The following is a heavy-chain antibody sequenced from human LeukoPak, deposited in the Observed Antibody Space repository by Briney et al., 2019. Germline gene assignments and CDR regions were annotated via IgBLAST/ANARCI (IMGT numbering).Heavy chain of an antibody. CDR3: ARVKTHGGNRWIDY. CDR2: ISSSGSTI. J-gene: IGHJ4*02. CDR1: GFTFSDYY. Sequence: AGGSLRLSCAASGFTFSDYYMSWIRQAAGEGLEWVSYISSSGSTIYYADSVKGRFTISRDNAKNSLCLQMNSLRAEDTAVYYCARVKTHGGNRWIDYWGQGTLVTVSS. D-gene: IGHD4-23*01. V-gene: IGHV3-11*04.